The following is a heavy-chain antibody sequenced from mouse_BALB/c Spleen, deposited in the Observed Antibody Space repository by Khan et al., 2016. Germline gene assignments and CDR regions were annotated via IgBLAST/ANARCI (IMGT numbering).Heavy chain of an antibody. CDR1: GYTFTSYW. D-gene: IGHD2-4*01. CDR3: TRKSPDYYDYDDAMDY. Sequence: QVQLKQPGAELVRPGASVKLSCKASGYTFTSYWINWVKQRPGQGLEWIGNIYPSDSYTNYNQKFKDKATLTVDKSSSTAYMQLSSPTSEDSAVYYCTRKSPDYYDYDDAMDYWGQGTSVTVSS. CDR2: IYPSDSYT. J-gene: IGHJ4*01. V-gene: IGHV1-69*02.